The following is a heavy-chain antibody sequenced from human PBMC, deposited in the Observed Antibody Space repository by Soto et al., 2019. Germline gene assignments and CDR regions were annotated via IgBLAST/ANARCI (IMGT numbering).Heavy chain of an antibody. Sequence: SETLSLTCTVSGGSISSYYWSWIRQPPGKGLEWIGYIYYSGSTNYNPSLKSRVTISVDTSKNQSSLKLSSVTAADTAVCYCARSRQPVFYWFDPWGHGTLVTVSS. J-gene: IGHJ5*02. CDR3: ARSRQPVFYWFDP. D-gene: IGHD6-13*01. CDR1: GGSISSYY. V-gene: IGHV4-59*01. CDR2: IYYSGST.